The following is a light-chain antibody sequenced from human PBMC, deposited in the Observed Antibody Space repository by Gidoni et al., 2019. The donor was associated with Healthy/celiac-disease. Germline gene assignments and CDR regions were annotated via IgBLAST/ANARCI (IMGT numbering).Light chain of an antibody. J-gene: IGKJ1*01. Sequence: ELVLTQSPATLSLSPGERATLSCRASQSVSSYLAWYQQKPGQAPRLLIYAASNRDTGIPARFSGSGSGTDFTLTISSLEPEDFAVYYCQQRSNGPPTFGQGTKVEIK. V-gene: IGKV3-11*01. CDR3: QQRSNGPPT. CDR1: QSVSSY. CDR2: AAS.